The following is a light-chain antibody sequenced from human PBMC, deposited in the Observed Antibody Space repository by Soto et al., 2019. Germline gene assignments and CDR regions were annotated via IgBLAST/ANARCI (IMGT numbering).Light chain of an antibody. CDR2: QDI. CDR3: QTWDSGTVV. CDR1: KLGDKN. V-gene: IGLV3-1*01. J-gene: IGLJ3*02. Sequence: SYELTQPPSVSVSPGQTASITCSGDKLGDKNVCWYQQKAGQSPVLVIYQDIKRPSGIPDRFSGSSSGNTATLIISGTQAMDEADYYCQTWDSGTVVFGGGTKLTVL.